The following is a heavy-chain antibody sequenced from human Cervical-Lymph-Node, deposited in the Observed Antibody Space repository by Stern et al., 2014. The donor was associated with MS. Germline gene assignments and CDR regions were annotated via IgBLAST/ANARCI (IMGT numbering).Heavy chain of an antibody. D-gene: IGHD2/OR15-2a*01. J-gene: IGHJ2*01. V-gene: IGHV5-51*03. CDR3: ARRTVISYWYFDL. Sequence: VQLVQSGAEVKKPGESLKISCKASGYSFTNYWIGWARPMPGRGLEWMGIINPGDSDTRYSPSFQGQVTVSADKSIDTAYLQWSSLKASDTAIYYCARRTVISYWYFDLWGRGTLVTVS. CDR2: INPGDSDT. CDR1: GYSFTNYW.